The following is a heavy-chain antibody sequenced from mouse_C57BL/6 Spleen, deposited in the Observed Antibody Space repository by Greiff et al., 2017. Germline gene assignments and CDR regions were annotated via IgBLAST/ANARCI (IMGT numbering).Heavy chain of an antibody. CDR3: ARENYYGSSYRYFDV. J-gene: IGHJ1*03. V-gene: IGHV7-3*01. Sequence: EVKVEESGGGLVQPGGSLSLSCAASGFTFTDYYMSWVRQPPGKALEWLGFIRNKGNGYTTEYSASVKGRFIISRDNSQSILYLQMNALRAEDSAIYYCARENYYGSSYRYFDVWGTGTTVTVSS. CDR2: IRNKGNGYTT. D-gene: IGHD1-1*01. CDR1: GFTFTDYY.